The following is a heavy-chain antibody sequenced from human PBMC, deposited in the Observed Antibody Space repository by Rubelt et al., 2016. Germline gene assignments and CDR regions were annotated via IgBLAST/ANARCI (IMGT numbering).Heavy chain of an antibody. CDR2: INAGNGNT. D-gene: IGHD6-19*01. V-gene: IGHV1-3*01. CDR1: GYTFTSYA. CDR3: ASLQYSSGWYSDY. Sequence: QVQLVQSGAEVKKPGASVKVSCKASGYTFTSYAMHWVRQAPGQRLEGMGWINAGNGNTKYSQKFQVRVTSTRDTSASTAYMELSSLRSEDTAGYYCASLQYSSGWYSDYWGQGTLVTVSS. J-gene: IGHJ4*02.